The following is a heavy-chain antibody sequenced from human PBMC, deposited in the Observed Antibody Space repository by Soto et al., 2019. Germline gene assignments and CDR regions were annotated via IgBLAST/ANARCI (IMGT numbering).Heavy chain of an antibody. Sequence: PGGSLRLSCAASGFTFRYYDMFWVRQAPGKGPEWVSFVNTSGGRTEYADYVRGRFTISRDNAENTLSLQMNSLAVDDTAVYYCVRKGYETGWYYDQWGQGTLVTVSS. V-gene: IGHV3-23*05. D-gene: IGHD6-19*01. CDR2: VNTSGGRT. J-gene: IGHJ4*02. CDR1: GFTFRYYD. CDR3: VRKGYETGWYYDQ.